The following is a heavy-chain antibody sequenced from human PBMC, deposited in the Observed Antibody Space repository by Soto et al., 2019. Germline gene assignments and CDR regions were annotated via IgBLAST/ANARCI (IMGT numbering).Heavy chain of an antibody. CDR3: SRIYYDSGGGLDY. J-gene: IGHJ4*02. CDR2: IYSGGST. D-gene: IGHD3-22*01. Sequence: EVQLVESGGGLIQPGGSLRLSCAASGFTVSSNYMSWVRQAPGKGLEWVSVIYSGGSTYYADSVKGRFTISRDNSKNKLYLQMYSLRAEDTAVYYCSRIYYDSGGGLDYWSQLTLVTVSS. V-gene: IGHV3-53*01. CDR1: GFTVSSNY.